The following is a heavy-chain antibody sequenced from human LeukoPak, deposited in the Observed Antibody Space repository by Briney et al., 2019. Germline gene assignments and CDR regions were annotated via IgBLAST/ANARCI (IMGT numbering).Heavy chain of an antibody. V-gene: IGHV1-46*01. CDR1: GYSFTSYW. CDR2: INPRTGST. CDR3: VRDFLGYSYGYSTKFDP. Sequence: GESLKISCKGSGYSFTSYWIGWVRQAPGQGLEWVGIINPRTGSTTYAQKVQGRVIVTRDTSTSTVYMELSSLRSEDTAVYYCVRDFLGYSYGYSTKFDPWGQGTLVTVSS. D-gene: IGHD5-18*01. J-gene: IGHJ5*02.